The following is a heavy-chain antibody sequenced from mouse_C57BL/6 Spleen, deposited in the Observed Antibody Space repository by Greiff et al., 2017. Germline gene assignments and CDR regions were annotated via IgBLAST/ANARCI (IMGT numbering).Heavy chain of an antibody. CDR1: GYAFSSYW. J-gene: IGHJ4*01. CDR3: ASHYGRGAMDY. V-gene: IGHV1-80*01. D-gene: IGHD1-2*01. CDR2: IYPGDGDT. Sequence: QVQLKQSGAELVKPGASVKISCKASGYAFSSYWMNWVKQRPGKGLEWIGQIYPGDGDTNYNGKFKGKATLTADKSSSTAYMQLSSLTSEDSAVYFCASHYGRGAMDYWGQGTSVTVSS.